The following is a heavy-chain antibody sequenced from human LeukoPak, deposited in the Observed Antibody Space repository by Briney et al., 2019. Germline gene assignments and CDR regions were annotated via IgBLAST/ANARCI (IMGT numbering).Heavy chain of an antibody. CDR1: GFPFSSYV. Sequence: GGSLRLSCEASGFPFSSYVMIWVRHAPGKGLEWIAYINHNTEMIFYPDFVKGRFTISRDNAKNSLYLQMNALRDEDTAIYYCARDHDWAFDLWGQGTLVTVSS. CDR2: INHNTEMI. V-gene: IGHV3-48*02. CDR3: ARDHDWAFDL. D-gene: IGHD3-9*01. J-gene: IGHJ4*02.